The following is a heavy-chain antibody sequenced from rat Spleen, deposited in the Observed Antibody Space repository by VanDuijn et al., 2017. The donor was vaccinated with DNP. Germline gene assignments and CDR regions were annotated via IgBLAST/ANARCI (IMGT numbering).Heavy chain of an antibody. CDR3: VRAPDLPGHGVMDV. D-gene: IGHD1-4*01. J-gene: IGHJ4*01. V-gene: IGHV4-2*01. CDR1: GFKLNDYW. CDR2: INEDSGTI. Sequence: EVKLVESGGGLVQPGRSLKLSCAASGFKLNDYWMGWVRQAPGKELEWIGEINEDSGTINYTPSLKDKFTISRDNAQSTLYLQVNKVGSEDTAIYYCVRAPDLPGHGVMDVWGQGTSVTVSA.